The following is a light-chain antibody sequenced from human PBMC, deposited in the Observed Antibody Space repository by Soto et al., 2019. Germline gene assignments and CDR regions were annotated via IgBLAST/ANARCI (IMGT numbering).Light chain of an antibody. CDR2: DAS. J-gene: IGKJ4*01. CDR3: QQFNV. Sequence: AIQLTQSPSSLSASVGDRVTITCRASQGIGSALAWYQQKPGKVTKLLIYDASSLESGVPSRFSGSGSGTDFTLTVIGLEAEDFATYYCQQFNVFGGGTKVDSK. V-gene: IGKV1-13*02. CDR1: QGIGSA.